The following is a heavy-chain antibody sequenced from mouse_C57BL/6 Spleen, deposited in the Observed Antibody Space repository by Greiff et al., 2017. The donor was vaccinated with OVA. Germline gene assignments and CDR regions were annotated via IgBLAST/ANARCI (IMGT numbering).Heavy chain of an antibody. D-gene: IGHD2-1*01. CDR3: ARYHYGNYWYFDV. Sequence: QVQLQQSGAELVKPGASVKISCKASGYAFSSYWMNWVKQRPGKGLEWIGQIYPGDGDTNYNGKFKSKATLTADKSSSTAYMQLSSLTSEDSAVYFCARYHYGNYWYFDVWGTGTTVTVSS. V-gene: IGHV1-80*01. J-gene: IGHJ1*03. CDR1: GYAFSSYW. CDR2: IYPGDGDT.